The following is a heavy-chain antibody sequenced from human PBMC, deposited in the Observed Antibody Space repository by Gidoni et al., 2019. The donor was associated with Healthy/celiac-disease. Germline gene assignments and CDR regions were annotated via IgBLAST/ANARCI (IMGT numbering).Heavy chain of an antibody. Sequence: EVQLVESGGGLVKPGGSLRLSCAASGFTCSSYSMNWVRQAPGKGLEWVSSISSSSSYIYYADSVKGRFTISRDNAKNSLYLQMNSLRAEDTAVYYCARKNSGWFIDYWGQGTLVTVSS. D-gene: IGHD6-19*01. J-gene: IGHJ4*02. CDR2: ISSSSSYI. V-gene: IGHV3-21*01. CDR1: GFTCSSYS. CDR3: ARKNSGWFIDY.